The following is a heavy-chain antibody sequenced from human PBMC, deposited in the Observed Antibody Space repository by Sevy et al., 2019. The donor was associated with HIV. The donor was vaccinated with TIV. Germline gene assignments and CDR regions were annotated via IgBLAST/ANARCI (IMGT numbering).Heavy chain of an antibody. Sequence: GGSLRLSCAASGFTFSSYWMHWVRQAPGKGLVWVSRINSDGSSTRYADSVKGRFTISRDNAKNTLYLQMKSLRAEDTAVYYCARDPPVTMIVVGGAFDIWGQGTMVTVSS. CDR3: ARDPPVTMIVVGGAFDI. V-gene: IGHV3-74*01. CDR1: GFTFSSYW. D-gene: IGHD3-22*01. CDR2: INSDGSST. J-gene: IGHJ3*02.